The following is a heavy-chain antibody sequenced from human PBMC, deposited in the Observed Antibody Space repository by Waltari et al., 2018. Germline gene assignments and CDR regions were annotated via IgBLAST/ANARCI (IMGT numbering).Heavy chain of an antibody. CDR3: ARDYTGEGAFDI. CDR1: GFTFTSYA. D-gene: IGHD2-8*02. CDR2: ISLDGNTY. Sequence: QVQLVESGGGVVQPGGSLRLSCAASGFTFTSYAVHWVRQAPGKGLEWVAVISLDGNTYYYADSVKGRFTMSRDNSRKMVYLQMNSLRGEDTAVYYCARDYTGEGAFDIWGQGATVTVSS. J-gene: IGHJ3*02. V-gene: IGHV3-30-3*01.